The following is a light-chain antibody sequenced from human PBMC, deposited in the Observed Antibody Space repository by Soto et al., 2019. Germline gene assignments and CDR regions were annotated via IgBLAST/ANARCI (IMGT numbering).Light chain of an antibody. V-gene: IGKV4-1*01. CDR2: WAS. J-gene: IGKJ1*01. CDR3: QQYYTTPRT. CDR1: QSVLYSSDNKNY. Sequence: DIVMTQSPDSLAVSLGERASINCKSSQSVLYSSDNKNYLAWYQQKPGQPPKLLIYWASARKSGVPDRFSGSGSGTDFTLTISSLQAEDVAFYYCQQYYTTPRTFGQGTKVEIK.